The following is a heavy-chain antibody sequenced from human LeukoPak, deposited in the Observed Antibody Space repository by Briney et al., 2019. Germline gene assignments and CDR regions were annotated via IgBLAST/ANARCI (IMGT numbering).Heavy chain of an antibody. CDR2: ISASGGST. CDR1: GFTFSNYA. J-gene: IGHJ4*02. CDR3: AKDLYAHLGGGFDY. D-gene: IGHD3-16*01. V-gene: IGHV3-23*01. Sequence: AGGSLRLSCAASGFTFSNYAMSWVRQAPGKGLEWVSAISASGGSTYYADSVKGRFTVSRDNSKNTLYLQMNSLRAEDTAVYYCAKDLYAHLGGGFDYWGQGTLVTVSS.